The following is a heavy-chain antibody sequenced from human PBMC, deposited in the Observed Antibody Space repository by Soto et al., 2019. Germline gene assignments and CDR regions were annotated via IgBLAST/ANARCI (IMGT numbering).Heavy chain of an antibody. D-gene: IGHD6-13*01. CDR2: IYYSGST. Sequence: TSETLSLTCTVSGVSISSYYLSWIRQPPGKGLEWIGYIYYSGSTNYNPSLKSRVTISVDTSKNQFSLKLSSVTAADTAVYYCARGVGSSWTYFDYWGQGTLVTVSS. V-gene: IGHV4-59*01. J-gene: IGHJ4*02. CDR1: GVSISSYY. CDR3: ARGVGSSWTYFDY.